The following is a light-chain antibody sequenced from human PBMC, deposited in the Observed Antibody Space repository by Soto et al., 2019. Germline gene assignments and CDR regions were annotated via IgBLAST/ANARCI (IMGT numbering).Light chain of an antibody. CDR1: TGTVTSGHY. Sequence: QAVVTQEPSLTVSPGGTVTLTCGSCTGTVTSGHYPYWFHQKPGQAPRTLVYNTSDKHSWTPARFSGALLGGKAALTLSGAQPEDEADFYCLLSYSGARVFRGGTKLTVL. J-gene: IGLJ3*02. CDR2: NTS. CDR3: LLSYSGARV. V-gene: IGLV7-46*01.